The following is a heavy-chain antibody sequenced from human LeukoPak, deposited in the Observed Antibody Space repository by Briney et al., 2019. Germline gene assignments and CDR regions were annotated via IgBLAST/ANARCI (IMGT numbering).Heavy chain of an antibody. CDR2: IGSKTYGGTT. Sequence: QSGGSLRLSCTTSGFIFGRYNMSWVRQAPGKGLEWISFIGSKTYGGTTEYAASVRGRFTLSRDDSKGIAYLQMNSLRTEDTAVYFCTRPLIVGSLPDYWGRGTLVTVSS. D-gene: IGHD1-26*01. J-gene: IGHJ4*02. V-gene: IGHV3-49*04. CDR1: GFIFGRYN. CDR3: TRPLIVGSLPDY.